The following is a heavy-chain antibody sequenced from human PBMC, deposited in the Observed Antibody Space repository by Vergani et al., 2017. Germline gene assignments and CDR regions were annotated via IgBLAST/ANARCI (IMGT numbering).Heavy chain of an antibody. CDR1: GGSISSGSYY. CDR3: ARERSDSMSDLFHA. CDR2: IYTSGST. V-gene: IGHV4-61*02. Sequence: QVQLQESGPGLVKPSQTLSLTCTVSGGSISSGSYYWSWIRQPAGKGLEWIGRIYTSGSTNYNPSLKSRVTISVDKSKNQFSLKLSSLTAADTAVYYCARERSDSMSDLFHAGGQGRLVTV. J-gene: IGHJ4*02. D-gene: IGHD3-22*01.